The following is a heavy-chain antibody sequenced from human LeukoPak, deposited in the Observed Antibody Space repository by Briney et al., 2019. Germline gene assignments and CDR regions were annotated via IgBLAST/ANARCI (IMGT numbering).Heavy chain of an antibody. CDR2: IKQDGSDK. Sequence: GGSLRLSCAASGFTFNGYWMTWVRQAPGEGREWVADIKQDGSDKYHARSGKGRLTISRDNAKNSLYLQMNSLRAEDTAVYFCARYNSAWKTDDYWGQGTLVTVSS. CDR3: ARYNSAWKTDDY. V-gene: IGHV3-7*03. D-gene: IGHD6-19*01. J-gene: IGHJ4*02. CDR1: GFTFNGYW.